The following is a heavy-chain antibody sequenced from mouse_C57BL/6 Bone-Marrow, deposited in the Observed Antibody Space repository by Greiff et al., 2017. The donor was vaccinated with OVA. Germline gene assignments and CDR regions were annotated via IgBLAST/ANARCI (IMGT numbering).Heavy chain of an antibody. Sequence: QVTLKESGPGILQPSQTLSLTCSFSGFSLSTFGMGVGWIRQPSGQGLEWLAHIWWDDDKYYNPALKSRLTISKDTSKNQVFLKIANVDTADTATYYCARNSYYYGSFDYFDYWGQGTTLTVSS. CDR1: GFSLSTFGMG. CDR2: IWWDDDK. J-gene: IGHJ2*01. D-gene: IGHD1-1*01. CDR3: ARNSYYYGSFDYFDY. V-gene: IGHV8-8*01.